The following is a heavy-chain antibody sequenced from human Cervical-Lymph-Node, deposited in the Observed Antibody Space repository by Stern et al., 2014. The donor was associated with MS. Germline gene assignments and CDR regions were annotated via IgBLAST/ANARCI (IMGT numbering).Heavy chain of an antibody. Sequence: VQLVESGTEVKTPGASVKVSCKISANTFTNYAIHWVRQAPGQGLEWMGWINAGNGDTKSSQKLQARVTFTRDTSARTAYMELSSLRSEDTAVYFCTANSGWDAFDIWGQGTVVTVSS. CDR3: TANSGWDAFDI. J-gene: IGHJ3*02. V-gene: IGHV1-3*01. CDR2: INAGNGDT. D-gene: IGHD6-19*01. CDR1: ANTFTNYA.